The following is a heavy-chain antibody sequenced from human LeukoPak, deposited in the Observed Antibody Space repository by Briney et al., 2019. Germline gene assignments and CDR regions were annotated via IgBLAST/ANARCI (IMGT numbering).Heavy chain of an antibody. J-gene: IGHJ4*02. Sequence: GASVKVSCKASGYTFTSYAMNWVRQAPGQGLEWMGWINTNTGNPTYAQGFTGRFVFSLDTSVSTAYLQISSLKAEDTAVYYCARVLLKYFVGQLVPNNDFDYWGQGTLVTVSS. CDR1: GYTFTSYA. CDR2: INTNTGNP. D-gene: IGHD6-13*01. CDR3: ARVLLKYFVGQLVPNNDFDY. V-gene: IGHV7-4-1*02.